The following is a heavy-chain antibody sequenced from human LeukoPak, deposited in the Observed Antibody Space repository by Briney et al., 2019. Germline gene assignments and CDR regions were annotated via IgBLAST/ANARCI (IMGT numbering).Heavy chain of an antibody. Sequence: SETLSLTCTVSGASISSSNYYRGWIRQSPGKGLQWIGSIFYSGRTYYNQALQNRVSISVDTSKNQFSLTLTSVTAADTAVYFCARRWGSSSLGNNPFDYWGQGTLVSVSP. CDR3: ARRWGSSSLGNNPFDY. D-gene: IGHD6-13*01. V-gene: IGHV4-39*01. J-gene: IGHJ4*02. CDR2: IFYSGRT. CDR1: GASISSSNYY.